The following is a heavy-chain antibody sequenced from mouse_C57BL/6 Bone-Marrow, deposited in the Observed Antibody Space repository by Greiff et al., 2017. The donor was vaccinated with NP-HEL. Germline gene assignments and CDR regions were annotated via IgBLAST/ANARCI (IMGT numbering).Heavy chain of an antibody. J-gene: IGHJ3*01. CDR1: GYTFTSYG. Sequence: VQLVESGAELARPGASVKLSCKASGYTFTSYGISWVKQRTGQGLEWIGEIYPRSGNTYYNEKFKGKATLTADKSSSTAYMELRSLTSEDSAVYFCARDREAYWGQGTLVTVSA. D-gene: IGHD3-2*01. V-gene: IGHV1-81*01. CDR2: IYPRSGNT. CDR3: ARDREAY.